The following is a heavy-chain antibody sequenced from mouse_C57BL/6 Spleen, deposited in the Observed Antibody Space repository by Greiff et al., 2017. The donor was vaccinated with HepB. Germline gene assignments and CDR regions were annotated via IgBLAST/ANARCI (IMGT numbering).Heavy chain of an antibody. CDR3: ASPPRRVNYYGSSYYFDY. J-gene: IGHJ2*01. Sequence: VQLQQSGPELVKPGASVKISCKASGYTFTDYYMNWVKQSHGKSLEWIGDINPNNGGTSYNQKFKGKATLTVDKSSSTAYMELRSLTSEDSAVYYCASPPRRVNYYGSSYYFDYWGQGTTLTVSS. V-gene: IGHV1-26*01. CDR2: INPNNGGT. CDR1: GYTFTDYY. D-gene: IGHD1-1*01.